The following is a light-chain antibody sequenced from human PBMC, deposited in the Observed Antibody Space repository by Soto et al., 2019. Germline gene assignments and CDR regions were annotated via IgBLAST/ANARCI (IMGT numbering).Light chain of an antibody. J-gene: IGKJ4*01. V-gene: IGKV3-15*01. CDR1: QSVVSN. Sequence: EIVMTQSPAFLSVSPGERVILSCRASQSVVSNLAWYQQKPGQAPRLLIYSASARVTGIPARFSGSGAGTEFTLTSSSRQSEDFAAYYWQQEQNWPPLTFGGGTKVEIK. CDR2: SAS. CDR3: QQEQNWPPLT.